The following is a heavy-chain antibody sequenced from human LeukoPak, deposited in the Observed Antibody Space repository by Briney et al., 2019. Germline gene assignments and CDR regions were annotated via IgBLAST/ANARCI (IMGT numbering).Heavy chain of an antibody. J-gene: IGHJ5*02. CDR2: ISSSSTYI. CDR3: VRDTVITWGNWFDP. Sequence: GGSLRLSCAASGFTFSSYSMNWARQAPGKGLEWVSSISSSSTYIYYADSLKGRFTISRDNAKNSLYLQMNSLRVEDTAFYYCVRDTVITWGNWFDPWGQGTLVTVSS. D-gene: IGHD4-11*01. V-gene: IGHV3-21*01. CDR1: GFTFSSYS.